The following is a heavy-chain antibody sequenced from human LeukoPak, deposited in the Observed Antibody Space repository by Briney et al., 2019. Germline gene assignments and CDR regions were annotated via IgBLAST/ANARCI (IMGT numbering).Heavy chain of an antibody. CDR1: GGSISSSSYY. J-gene: IGHJ4*02. CDR2: IYYSGST. V-gene: IGHV4-39*01. Sequence: SETLSLTCTVSGGSISSSSYYWGWIRQPPGKGLEWIGSIYYSGSTYYNPSLKSRVTISVDTSKNQFSLKLSSVTAADTAVYYCARQGRRSGYYVDYWGQGTLVTVSS. D-gene: IGHD3-22*01. CDR3: ARQGRRSGYYVDY.